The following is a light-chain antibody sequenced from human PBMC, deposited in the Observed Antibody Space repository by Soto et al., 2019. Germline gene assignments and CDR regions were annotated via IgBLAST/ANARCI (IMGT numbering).Light chain of an antibody. Sequence: ESVLTQRPDTLSLSPRDTPTLYWSASQTVIHNYLAWHQQKPGQTPRLLVYGASSRATGIPDRFSGSGSGTDFTLTISRLEPEDFAVYYCQQHGTSPITFGQGTRLEIK. CDR3: QQHGTSPIT. V-gene: IGKV3-20*01. CDR2: GAS. CDR1: QTVIHNY. J-gene: IGKJ5*01.